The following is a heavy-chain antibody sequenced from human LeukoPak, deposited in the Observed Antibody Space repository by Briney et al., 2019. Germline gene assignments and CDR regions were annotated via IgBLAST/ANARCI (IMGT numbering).Heavy chain of an antibody. V-gene: IGHV3-21*01. CDR3: ASSRDGRYFDY. D-gene: IGHD5-24*01. CDR2: ISSSSYI. J-gene: IGHJ4*02. Sequence: GGSLRLSCAASGFTFSSYSMNWVRQAPGKGLEWVSSISSSSYIYYADSVKGRFTISRDNAKNSLYLQMDGLRAEDTAVYYCASSRDGRYFDYWGQGTLVTVSS. CDR1: GFTFSSYS.